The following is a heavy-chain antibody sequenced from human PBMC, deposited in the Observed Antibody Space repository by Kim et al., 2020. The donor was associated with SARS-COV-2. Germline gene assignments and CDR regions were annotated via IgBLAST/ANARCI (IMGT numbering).Heavy chain of an antibody. V-gene: IGHV3-48*02. D-gene: IGHD3-16*01. CDR2: IDAKDK. Sequence: GGSLRLSCVASGFTFNTYHMQWVRQAPGKGLEWLSYIDAKDKFYADSVKDRFTISRDNARNSVYLQMDSLREEDTAVYFCARRQMYYGMDVWGQGTTVTVSS. J-gene: IGHJ6*02. CDR3: ARRQMYYGMDV. CDR1: GFTFNTYH.